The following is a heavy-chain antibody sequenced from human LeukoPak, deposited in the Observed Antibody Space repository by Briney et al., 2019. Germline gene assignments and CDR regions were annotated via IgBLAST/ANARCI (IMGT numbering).Heavy chain of an antibody. CDR1: GFTFSNYA. CDR2: ITGSGGST. J-gene: IGHJ4*02. Sequence: PGASLGLSCAASGFTFSNYAVSWVRQAPGKGLEWVSAITGSGGSTYYADSVKGRFTISRDNSKNTLYLQMNSLRAEDTAVYYCAKWGDYDVLTGYYDPDYWGQGTLVTVSS. V-gene: IGHV3-23*01. CDR3: AKWGDYDVLTGYYDPDY. D-gene: IGHD3-9*01.